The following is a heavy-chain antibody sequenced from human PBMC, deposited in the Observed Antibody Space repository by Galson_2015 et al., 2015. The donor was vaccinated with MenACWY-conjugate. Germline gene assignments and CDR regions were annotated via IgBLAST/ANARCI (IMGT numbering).Heavy chain of an antibody. J-gene: IGHJ6*04. CDR1: GFSFRTYG. Sequence: SLRLSYADSGFSFRTYGINWIRQDPGKGLEWVSTISRVSVHTYSRVSVECRVNISRYNAKHLVFLHMSNLRVKDTAVYYCVASGWSILAGRPSFLDVWGKGTTVIVSS. V-gene: IGHV3-21*06. D-gene: IGHD6-19*01. CDR2: ISRVSVHT. CDR3: VASGWSILAGRPSFLDV.